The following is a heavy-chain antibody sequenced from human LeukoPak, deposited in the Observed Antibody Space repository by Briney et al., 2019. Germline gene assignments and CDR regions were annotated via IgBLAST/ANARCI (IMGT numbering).Heavy chain of an antibody. Sequence: SETLSLTCAVYGGSFSGYYWSWIRQPPGKGLEWIGEINHSGSTNYNPSLKSRVTISVDTSKNQFSLKLSSVTAADTAVYYCARGLRSRQYRSSWYFPHGWFDPWGQGTLVTVSS. CDR2: INHSGST. D-gene: IGHD6-13*01. J-gene: IGHJ5*02. V-gene: IGHV4-34*01. CDR3: ARGLRSRQYRSSWYFPHGWFDP. CDR1: GGSFSGYY.